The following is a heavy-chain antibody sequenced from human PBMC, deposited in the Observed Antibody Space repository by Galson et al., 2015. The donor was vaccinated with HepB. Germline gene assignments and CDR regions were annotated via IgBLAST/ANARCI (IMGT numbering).Heavy chain of an antibody. CDR1: GDSITSGDYY. J-gene: IGHJ6*02. Sequence: SETLSLTCSVSGDSITSGDYYWVWIRQPPGKGLEWIGIKHPSGGAYFNPSLKSRVAMSIDTPNNQFSLNLNSVTAADTAIYYCARHRRHPTYYCYYGMDVWGQGTAVTVSS. CDR3: ARHRRHPTYYCYYGMDV. V-gene: IGHV4-39*01. CDR2: KHPSGGA.